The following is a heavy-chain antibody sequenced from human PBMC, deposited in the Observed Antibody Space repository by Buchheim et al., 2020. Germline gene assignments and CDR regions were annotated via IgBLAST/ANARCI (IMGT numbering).Heavy chain of an antibody. CDR1: GFTFSSYA. CDR3: AKLRINSSGWGVDY. D-gene: IGHD6-19*01. CDR2: ISGSGGST. J-gene: IGHJ4*02. V-gene: IGHV3-23*01. Sequence: EVQLLESGGGLVQPGGSLRLSCAASGFTFSSYAMSWVRQAPGKGLEWVSAISGSGGSTYYADSVKGRFTISRDHSRNTLYLPMNSRRAEDTAVYYCAKLRINSSGWGVDYWGERTL.